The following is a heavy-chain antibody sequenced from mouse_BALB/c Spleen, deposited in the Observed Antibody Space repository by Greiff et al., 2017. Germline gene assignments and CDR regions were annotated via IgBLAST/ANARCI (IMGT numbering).Heavy chain of an antibody. CDR2: ISDGGSYT. J-gene: IGHJ2*01. CDR1: GFTFSDYY. D-gene: IGHD1-1*01. Sequence: EVKVVESGGGLVKPGGSLKLSCAASGFTFSDYYMYCVRQTPEKRLEWVATISDGGSYTYYPDSVKGRFTISRDNAKNNLYLQMSSLKSEDTAMYYCARAPYYYGSTPHYFDYWGQGTTLTVSS. V-gene: IGHV5-4*02. CDR3: ARAPYYYGSTPHYFDY.